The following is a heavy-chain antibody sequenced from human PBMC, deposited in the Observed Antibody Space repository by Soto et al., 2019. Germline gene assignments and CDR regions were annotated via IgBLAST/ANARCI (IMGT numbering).Heavy chain of an antibody. V-gene: IGHV3-30*18. Sequence: GGSLRLSCAASGFTFSSYGMHWVRQAPGKGLEWVAVISYDGSNKYYADSVKGRFTISRDNSKNTLYLQMNSLRAEDTAVYYCAKEKVGMVVAATHPFDYWGQGTLVTVSS. D-gene: IGHD2-15*01. CDR2: ISYDGSNK. CDR1: GFTFSSYG. J-gene: IGHJ4*02. CDR3: AKEKVGMVVAATHPFDY.